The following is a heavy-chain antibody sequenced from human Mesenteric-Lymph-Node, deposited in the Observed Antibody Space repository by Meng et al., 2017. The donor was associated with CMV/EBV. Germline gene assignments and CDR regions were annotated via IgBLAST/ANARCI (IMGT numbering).Heavy chain of an antibody. CDR1: GFTFSSYG. J-gene: IGHJ4*02. D-gene: IGHD2/OR15-2a*01. CDR3: AKQSSGEYTSISYYFDY. CDR2: IWYDGSNK. V-gene: IGHV3-33*06. Sequence: GESLKISCAASGFTFSSYGMHWVRQAPGKGLEWVAVIWYDGSNKYYADSVKGRFTISRDNSKNTLYLQMNSLRAEDTAVYYCAKQSSGEYTSISYYFDYWGQGTLVTVSS.